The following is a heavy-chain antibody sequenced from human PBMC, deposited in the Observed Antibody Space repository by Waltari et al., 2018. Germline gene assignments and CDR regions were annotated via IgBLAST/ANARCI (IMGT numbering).Heavy chain of an antibody. CDR2: MNPNSGNT. CDR3: ARGGYCGGDCSLEVEA. CDR1: GYTFTSYD. J-gene: IGHJ5*02. Sequence: QVQLVQSGAEVKKPGASVKVSCKASGYTFTSYDINWVRQATGQGLEWMGWMNPNSGNTGYAQKVQGRVTMTRNTSISTAYMELSSLRSEDTAVYYCARGGYCGGDCSLEVEAWGQGTLVTVSS. V-gene: IGHV1-8*01. D-gene: IGHD2-21*01.